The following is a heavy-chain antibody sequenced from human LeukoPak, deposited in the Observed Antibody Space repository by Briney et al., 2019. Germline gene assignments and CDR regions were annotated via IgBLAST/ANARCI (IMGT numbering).Heavy chain of an antibody. V-gene: IGHV3-23*01. Sequence: GGSLRLSCAASGFTFSSYAMNWVRQAPGKGLEWVAGIGSGDRTFHAESVKGRFTISRDKSKDTLYLQMNSLRAEDTAVYYCAKDATASPYFHWFDSWGQGTQVIVSS. CDR1: GFTFSSYA. CDR3: AKDATASPYFHWFDS. J-gene: IGHJ1*01. D-gene: IGHD3-9*01. CDR2: IGSGDRT.